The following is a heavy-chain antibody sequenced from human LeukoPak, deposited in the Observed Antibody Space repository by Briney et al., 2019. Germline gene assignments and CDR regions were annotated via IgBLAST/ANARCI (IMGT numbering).Heavy chain of an antibody. V-gene: IGHV1-69*01. Sequence: ASVTVSCKASGCTFSIYAISWVRQAPGQGLEWMGGIIPIFGTANYAQKFQGRVTITADESTSTAYMELSSLRSEDTAVYYCARDSGSDSGYDNFDYWGQGTLVTVSS. CDR1: GCTFSIYA. D-gene: IGHD5-12*01. CDR2: IIPIFGTA. J-gene: IGHJ4*02. CDR3: ARDSGSDSGYDNFDY.